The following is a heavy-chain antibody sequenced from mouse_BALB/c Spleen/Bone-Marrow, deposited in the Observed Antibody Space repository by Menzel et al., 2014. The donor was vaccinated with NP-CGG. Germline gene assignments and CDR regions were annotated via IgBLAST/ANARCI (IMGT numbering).Heavy chain of an antibody. J-gene: IGHJ4*01. D-gene: IGHD1-1*01. Sequence: EVQLQESGAELVRPGASVKLSSTASGFNIKDTYIHWVKQRPEQGLEWIGRIDPAIGNSKYGPKFQGKATFTSDTSSNTAYLQLSSLTSEDTAVYYCARRYYNMAMDYWGQGTSVTVSS. CDR1: GFNIKDTY. V-gene: IGHV14-3*02. CDR2: IDPAIGNS. CDR3: ARRYYNMAMDY.